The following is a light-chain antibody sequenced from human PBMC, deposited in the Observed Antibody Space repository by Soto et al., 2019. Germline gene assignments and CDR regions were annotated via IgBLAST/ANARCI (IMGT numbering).Light chain of an antibody. V-gene: IGLV2-11*01. CDR1: SSDVGAYNW. CDR2: DVT. CDR3: CSYAGSYTLV. Sequence: QSALTQPRSVSGSPGQSVTISCAGTSSDVGAYNWVSWYQQHPGKVPKLIIYDVTRRPSGVPDRFSGSKSGNTASLTISGLQADDAADYYFCSYAGSYTLVFGGGTKVTVL. J-gene: IGLJ3*02.